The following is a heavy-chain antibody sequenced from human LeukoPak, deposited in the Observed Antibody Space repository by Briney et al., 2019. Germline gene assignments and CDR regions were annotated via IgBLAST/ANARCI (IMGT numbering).Heavy chain of an antibody. CDR3: ARASDYGGNSCFDY. Sequence: SETLSLTCAVYGGSFSGYYWSWIRQPPGKGLEWIGEINHSGSTNYNPSLKSRVTISVDTSKNQFSLKLSSVTAADTAVYYCARASDYGGNSCFDYWGQGTLVTVSS. CDR2: INHSGST. D-gene: IGHD4-23*01. CDR1: GGSFSGYY. J-gene: IGHJ4*02. V-gene: IGHV4-34*01.